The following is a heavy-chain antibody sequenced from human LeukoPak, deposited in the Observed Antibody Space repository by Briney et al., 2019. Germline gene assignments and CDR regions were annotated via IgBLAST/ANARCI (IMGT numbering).Heavy chain of an antibody. V-gene: IGHV4-39*07. J-gene: IGHJ4*02. Sequence: SETLSLTCTVSGGSISSSSYYWGWIRQPPGKGLEWIGSIYYSGSTYYNPSLKSRVTISVDTSKNQFSLKLSSVTAADTAVYYCARVYRPYYFGYWGQGTLVTVSS. CDR1: GGSISSSSYY. CDR3: ARVYRPYYFGY. D-gene: IGHD2-2*02. CDR2: IYYSGST.